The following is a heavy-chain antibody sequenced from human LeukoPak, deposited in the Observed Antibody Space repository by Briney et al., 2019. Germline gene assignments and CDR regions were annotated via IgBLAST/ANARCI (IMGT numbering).Heavy chain of an antibody. CDR3: ARPSLWFGELLGMDV. CDR2: INPNSGGT. J-gene: IGHJ6*02. Sequence: ASVKVSCKASGGTFSSYAISWVRQAPGQGLEWMGRINPNSGGTSYAQKFQGRVTMTRDTSISTAYMELSRLRSDDTAVYYYARPSLWFGELLGMDVWGQGTTVTVSS. D-gene: IGHD3-10*01. CDR1: GGTFSSYA. V-gene: IGHV1-2*06.